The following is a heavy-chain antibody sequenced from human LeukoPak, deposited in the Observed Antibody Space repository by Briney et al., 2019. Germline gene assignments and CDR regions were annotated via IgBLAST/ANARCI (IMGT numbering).Heavy chain of an antibody. CDR3: ARGPNKYYYDSSGYYYIDY. J-gene: IGHJ4*02. CDR1: GYTFTSYY. Sequence: ASVKVSCKASGYTFTSYYMHWVRQAPGQGLEWMGIINPSGGSTTYAQKFQGRVTITADKSTSTAYMELSSLRSEDTAVYYCARGPNKYYYDSSGYYYIDYWGQGTLVTVSS. CDR2: INPSGGST. D-gene: IGHD3-22*01. V-gene: IGHV1-46*01.